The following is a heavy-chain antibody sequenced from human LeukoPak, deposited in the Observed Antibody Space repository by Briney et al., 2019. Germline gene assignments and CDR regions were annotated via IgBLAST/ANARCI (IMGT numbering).Heavy chain of an antibody. CDR2: IYTSGST. CDR3: ARDAGRYYDSSGYRDAFDI. D-gene: IGHD3-22*01. J-gene: IGHJ3*02. Sequence: SETLSLICTVSGGSISSYYWSWIRQPAGKGLEWIGRIYTSGSTNCNPSLESRVTMSVDTSENRFSLKLSSVTAADTAVYYCARDAGRYYDSSGYRDAFDIWGQGTMVTVSS. CDR1: GGSISSYY. V-gene: IGHV4-4*07.